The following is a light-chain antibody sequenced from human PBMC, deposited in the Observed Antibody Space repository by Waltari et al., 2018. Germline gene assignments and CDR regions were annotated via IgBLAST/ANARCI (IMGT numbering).Light chain of an antibody. Sequence: ELVLTQSPGTLSLSPGERATLSCRASQTVRTTYLASYQQKPGQAPTLLIYGASSRATGIPDRFSGSGSGTDFSLTISSLEPEDFAVYYCQQYDISPLTFGGGTKVEIK. CDR1: QTVRTTY. J-gene: IGKJ4*01. CDR2: GAS. CDR3: QQYDISPLT. V-gene: IGKV3-20*01.